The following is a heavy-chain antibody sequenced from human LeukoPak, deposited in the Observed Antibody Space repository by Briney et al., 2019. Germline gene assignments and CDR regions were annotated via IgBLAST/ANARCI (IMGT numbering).Heavy chain of an antibody. J-gene: IGHJ4*02. CDR3: AREGVPAALGYFDY. CDR1: GYTFTRYG. Sequence: GASVKVSCKASGYTFTRYGIRWVRQAPGQGLEWMGWISAYNGNTNYAQKLQGRVTMTTDTSTSTAYMELRSLRSDDTAVYYCAREGVPAALGYFDYWGQGTLVTVSS. CDR2: ISAYNGNT. V-gene: IGHV1-18*01. D-gene: IGHD2-2*01.